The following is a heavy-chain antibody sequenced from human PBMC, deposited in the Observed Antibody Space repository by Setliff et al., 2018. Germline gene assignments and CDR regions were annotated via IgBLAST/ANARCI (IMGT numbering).Heavy chain of an antibody. J-gene: IGHJ6*02. CDR3: ARDITMIVVVITTFGGMDV. Sequence: ASVKVSCKASGYTFTSYYMHWVRQAPGQGLEWMGIINPSGGSTSYAQKFQGRVTMTRGTSTSTVYMELSSLRSEDTAVYYCARDITMIVVVITTFGGMDVWGQGTTVTVSS. CDR2: INPSGGST. V-gene: IGHV1-46*01. CDR1: GYTFTSYY. D-gene: IGHD3-22*01.